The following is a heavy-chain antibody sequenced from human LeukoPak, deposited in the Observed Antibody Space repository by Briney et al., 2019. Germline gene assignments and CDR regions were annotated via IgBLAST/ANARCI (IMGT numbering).Heavy chain of an antibody. D-gene: IGHD4-17*01. CDR1: EFAFSNFW. Sequence: GGSLRLSCAASEFAFSNFWMSWVRQPPGKGLEWVANIKKDGSEINYVDSVKGRFTISRDNAKNSLYLQMNSLRAEDTAVYYCARDSLDYDIDYWGQGTLVTVSS. V-gene: IGHV3-7*01. J-gene: IGHJ4*02. CDR3: ARDSLDYDIDY. CDR2: IKKDGSEI.